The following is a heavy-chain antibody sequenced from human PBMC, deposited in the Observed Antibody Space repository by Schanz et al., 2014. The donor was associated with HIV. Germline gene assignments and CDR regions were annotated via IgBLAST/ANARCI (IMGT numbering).Heavy chain of an antibody. J-gene: IGHJ3*02. D-gene: IGHD5-18*01. CDR3: ASGRFDTVIWWGDAFLI. Sequence: QLVQSGPEVKKPGTSVKVSCKASGFTFTSSAVQWVRQAPGQGLEWMGGIIPIFGTTNYAQKFQGRVTITADESTSTAYMELSSLRSEDTAVYYCASGRFDTVIWWGDAFLIWGRGTMVTVSS. V-gene: IGHV1-69*01. CDR2: IIPIFGTT. CDR1: GFTFTSSA.